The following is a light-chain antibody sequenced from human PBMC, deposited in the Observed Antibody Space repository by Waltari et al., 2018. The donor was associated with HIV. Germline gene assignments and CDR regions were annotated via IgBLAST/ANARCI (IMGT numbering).Light chain of an antibody. Sequence: DIVLTQSPGTLSLSPGEGATLSCRASQSVRNNFLAWFQQKPGQAPRLLIYAASSRATGIPDRFSGSGSGTDFTLTISRREAEDFAVYYCQQYDSPPRTFGQGTKVEIK. J-gene: IGKJ1*01. CDR2: AAS. CDR3: QQYDSPPRT. V-gene: IGKV3-20*01. CDR1: QSVRNNF.